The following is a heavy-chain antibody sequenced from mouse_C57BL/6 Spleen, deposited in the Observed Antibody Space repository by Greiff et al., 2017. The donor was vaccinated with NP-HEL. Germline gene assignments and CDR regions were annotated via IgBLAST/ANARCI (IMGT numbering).Heavy chain of an antibody. V-gene: IGHV3-1*01. J-gene: IGHJ4*01. CDR1: GYSITSGYD. Sequence: EVKLQESGPGMVKPSQSLSLTCTVTGYSITSGYDWHWIRHFPGNKLEWMGYISYSGSTNYNPSLKSRISITHDTSKNHFFLKLNSVTTEDTATYYCARDGDNYAMDYWGQGTSVTVSS. CDR3: ARDGDNYAMDY. D-gene: IGHD2-13*01. CDR2: ISYSGST.